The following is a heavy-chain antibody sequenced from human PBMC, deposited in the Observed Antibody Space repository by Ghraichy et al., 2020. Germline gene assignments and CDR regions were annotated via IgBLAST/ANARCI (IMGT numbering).Heavy chain of an antibody. CDR2: ISSSSSYI. D-gene: IGHD5-12*01. CDR1: GFTFSSYS. J-gene: IGHJ6*02. V-gene: IGHV3-21*01. Sequence: GESLNISCAASGFTFSSYSMNWVQAPGKGLEWVSSISSSSSYIYYADSVKGRFTISRDNAKNSLYLQMNSLRAEDTAVYYCARVGGGYDFGYYYYGMDVWGQGTTVTVSS. CDR3: ARVGGGYDFGYYYYGMDV.